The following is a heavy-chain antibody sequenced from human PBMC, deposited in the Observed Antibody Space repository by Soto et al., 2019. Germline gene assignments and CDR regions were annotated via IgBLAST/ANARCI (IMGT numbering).Heavy chain of an antibody. J-gene: IGHJ4*02. CDR1: GYTFTSYY. D-gene: IGHD2-15*01. CDR2: INPSGGST. CDR3: ARDRCSGGSCYPALFSD. V-gene: IGHV1-46*03. Sequence: QVQLVQSGAEVKKPGASVKVSCKASGYTFTSYYMHWVRQAPGQGLEWMGIINPSGGSTSYAQKFQGRVTMTRDTCTSTVYMELSSLRSEDTAVYYCARDRCSGGSCYPALFSDWGQGTLVTVSS.